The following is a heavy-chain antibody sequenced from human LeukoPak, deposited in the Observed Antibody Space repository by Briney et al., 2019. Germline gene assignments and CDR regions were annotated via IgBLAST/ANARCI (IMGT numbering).Heavy chain of an antibody. CDR1: GFTFSSYE. Sequence: GGSLRLYCAASGFTFSSYEMNWVRQAPGKGLEWVSYISSSGSTIYYADSVKGRFTISRDNAKNSLYLQMNSLRAEDTAVYYCARERRYFDLWGRGTLVTVSS. CDR2: ISSSGSTI. CDR3: ARERRYFDL. J-gene: IGHJ2*01. V-gene: IGHV3-48*03.